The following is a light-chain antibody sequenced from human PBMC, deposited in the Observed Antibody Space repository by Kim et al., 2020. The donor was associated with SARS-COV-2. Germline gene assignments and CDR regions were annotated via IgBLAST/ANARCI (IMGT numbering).Light chain of an antibody. J-gene: IGKJ1*01. V-gene: IGKV3-20*01. CDR2: GAS. CDR1: QSVSSSY. CDR3: QQYGSSPWT. Sequence: SPGERATLSCRASQSVSSSYLAWDQQKPGQAPRLLIYGASSRATGIPDRFSGRGSGTDFTLTISRLEPEYFAVYYCQQYGSSPWTFGQGTKVDIK.